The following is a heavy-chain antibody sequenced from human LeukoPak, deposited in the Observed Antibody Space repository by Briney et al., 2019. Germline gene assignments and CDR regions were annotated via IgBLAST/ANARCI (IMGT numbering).Heavy chain of an antibody. V-gene: IGHV1-18*01. CDR2: ISAYNGNT. Sequence: ASVKVSCKASGYTFTSYGISWVRQAPGQGLEWMGWISAYNGNTNYAQKLQGRVTMTTDTSTSTAYMELRSLRSDDTAVYYCAKADTVTNYPRYYFDYWGQGTLVTVSS. CDR3: AKADTVTNYPRYYFDY. D-gene: IGHD4-17*01. CDR1: GYTFTSYG. J-gene: IGHJ4*02.